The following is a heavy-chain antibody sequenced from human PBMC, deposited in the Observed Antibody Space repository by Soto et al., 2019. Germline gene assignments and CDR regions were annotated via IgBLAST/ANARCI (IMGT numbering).Heavy chain of an antibody. J-gene: IGHJ4*02. Sequence: VQLVESGGGLVQPGGSLRLSCAASGFTFNSFSMIWVRQLPGRGLEWVSYISDTRRTRYYGDSVEGRFTVSRDNARNSLSLQMNSLRVEDTGIYYCARLAGAALELGFFDFWGQGTLVTVSS. CDR2: ISDTRRTR. D-gene: IGHD1-1*01. V-gene: IGHV3-48*01. CDR3: ARLAGAALELGFFDF. CDR1: GFTFNSFS.